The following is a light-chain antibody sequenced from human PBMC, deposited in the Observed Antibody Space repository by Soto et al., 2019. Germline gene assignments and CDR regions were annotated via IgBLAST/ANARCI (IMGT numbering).Light chain of an antibody. V-gene: IGLV2-14*01. Sequence: QYVLTQPASVSGSPGQSITISCTGTSSDVGGYNYVSWYQHHPGKAPKLMIYEVSNRPSGVSNRFSGSKSGNTASLTISGLQAEDEDDYYCSSYTSSSPLVFGTGTKLTVL. CDR1: SSDVGGYNY. CDR3: SSYTSSSPLV. J-gene: IGLJ1*01. CDR2: EVS.